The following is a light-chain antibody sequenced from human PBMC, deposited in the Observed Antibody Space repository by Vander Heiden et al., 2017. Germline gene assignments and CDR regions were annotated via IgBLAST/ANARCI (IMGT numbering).Light chain of an antibody. CDR3: QQRSNWPRGT. CDR1: QIVSSY. V-gene: IGKV3-11*01. J-gene: IGKJ1*01. Sequence: IVLTPSPATLSLSPGASPPLSCRASQIVSSYLAWYQQKPGQAPRLLIYDAANRATGIPPRFSGSGSGTDFTLTISSLEPEDFAIYYCQQRSNWPRGTFGQGTKVEIK. CDR2: DAA.